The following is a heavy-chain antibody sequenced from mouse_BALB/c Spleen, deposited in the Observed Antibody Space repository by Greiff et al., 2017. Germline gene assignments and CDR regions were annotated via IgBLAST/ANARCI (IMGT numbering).Heavy chain of an antibody. CDR1: GFTIKDSY. J-gene: IGHJ2*01. Sequence: VQLQQSGAELVKPGASVKLSCTASGFTIKDSYMPWVQQRPEQGLEWIGSIDPANGNTKYDPKFQGMATITADTTSNTAYLQLSSLTTEDTAVYYCARRGIYYGYFDDWGQGTTVTVSS. D-gene: IGHD2-1*01. V-gene: IGHV14-3*02. CDR2: IDPANGNT. CDR3: ARRGIYYGYFDD.